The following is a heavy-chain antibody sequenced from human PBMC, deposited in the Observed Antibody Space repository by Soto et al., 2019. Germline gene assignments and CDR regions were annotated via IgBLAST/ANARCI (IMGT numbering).Heavy chain of an antibody. Sequence: ASVKVSCKASGYTFTDYYIHWVRQAPGQGLEWMGRMNIDTGGTTYAQKFQGRVTMTRDTSISTAYMEVSSVKSDDTAMYYCARDGNFAFRGYSFAFDLWGQGTLVTISS. V-gene: IGHV1-2*06. CDR3: ARDGNFAFRGYSFAFDL. CDR1: GYTFTDYY. CDR2: MNIDTGGT. D-gene: IGHD5-18*01. J-gene: IGHJ4*02.